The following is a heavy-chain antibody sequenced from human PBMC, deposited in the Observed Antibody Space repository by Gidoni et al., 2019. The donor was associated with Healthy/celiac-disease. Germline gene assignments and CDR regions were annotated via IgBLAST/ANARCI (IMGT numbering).Heavy chain of an antibody. V-gene: IGHV3-33*01. J-gene: IGHJ4*02. Sequence: QVQLVASVGCVVQPGRSLRLSCAASGLTFSSYGMHWVSQAPGKGLEWVAVIWYDGSNKYYADSVKGRFTISRDNSKNTLYLQMNSLRAEDTAVYYCARVRPEGYFDYWGQGTLVTVSS. CDR2: IWYDGSNK. CDR1: GLTFSSYG. CDR3: ARVRPEGYFDY.